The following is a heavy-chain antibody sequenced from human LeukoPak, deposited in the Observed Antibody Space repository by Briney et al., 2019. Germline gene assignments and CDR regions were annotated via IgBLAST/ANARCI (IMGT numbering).Heavy chain of an antibody. CDR1: GFTFSNYW. D-gene: IGHD1-26*01. CDR3: ARESSVGAHKAFDY. V-gene: IGHV3-74*01. J-gene: IGHJ4*01. CDR2: IKSDGSST. Sequence: GGSLRLSCAASGFTFSNYWMHWVRHAPGKGLVWVSRIKSDGSSTSYADSVKGRFTISRDNAKNTLYLQMNSLRAEDTAVYYCARESSVGAHKAFDYWGHGTLVTVSS.